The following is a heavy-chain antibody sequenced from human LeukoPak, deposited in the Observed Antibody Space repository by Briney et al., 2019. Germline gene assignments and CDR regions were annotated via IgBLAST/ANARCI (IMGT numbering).Heavy chain of an antibody. CDR3: AREGDGYKNFDY. J-gene: IGHJ4*02. Sequence: GASVKVSCKASTYIFTSYYIHWVRQAPGQGLEWMGLINPTDDSTSYAQKFRGAVSVTRDTSTSTVYMELSSLRSEDTAVYYCAREGDGYKNFDYWAQGILVTVSS. D-gene: IGHD5-24*01. CDR2: INPTDDST. CDR1: TYIFTSYY. V-gene: IGHV1-46*01.